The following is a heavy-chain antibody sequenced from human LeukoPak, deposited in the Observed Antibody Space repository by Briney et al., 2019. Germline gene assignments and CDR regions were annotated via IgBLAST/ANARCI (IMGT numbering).Heavy chain of an antibody. J-gene: IGHJ5*02. Sequence: GGSLRLSCAASGFTFSSYWMHWVRQAPGKGLVWVSRINSDGSSTNYADSVKGRFTISRDNAKNTLYLRMNSLRAEDTAVYYCARDWCSSTSCYMENWFDPWGQGTLVTVSS. CDR1: GFTFSSYW. D-gene: IGHD2-2*02. V-gene: IGHV3-74*01. CDR3: ARDWCSSTSCYMENWFDP. CDR2: INSDGSST.